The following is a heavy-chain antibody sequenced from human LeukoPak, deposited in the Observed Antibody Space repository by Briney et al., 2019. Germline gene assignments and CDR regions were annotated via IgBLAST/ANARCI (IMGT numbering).Heavy chain of an antibody. J-gene: IGHJ3*02. V-gene: IGHV3-30*02. CDR1: GFTFSSYG. CDR2: IRYDGSNK. CDR3: AKDVGVVVPVNAFDI. D-gene: IGHD2-2*01. Sequence: GGSLRLSCAASGFTFSSYGMHWVRQAPGKGLEWVAFIRYDGSNKYYADPVKGRFTISRDNSKNTLYLQMNSLRAEDTAVYYSAKDVGVVVPVNAFDIWGQGTMVTVSS.